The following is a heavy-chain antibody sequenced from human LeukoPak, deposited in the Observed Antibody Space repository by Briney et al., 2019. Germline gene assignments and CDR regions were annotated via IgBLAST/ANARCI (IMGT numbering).Heavy chain of an antibody. Sequence: PGGSLRLSCAASGFTFRTYWMQWVRQAPREGLVWVSRINTDGSTTTYADSVKGRFTISRDNAKNTLYLQMNGLRAEDTAVYYCARGINNFDYWGQGILVTVSS. D-gene: IGHD3-3*02. CDR1: GFTFRTYW. CDR3: ARGINNFDY. V-gene: IGHV3-74*01. J-gene: IGHJ4*02. CDR2: INTDGSTT.